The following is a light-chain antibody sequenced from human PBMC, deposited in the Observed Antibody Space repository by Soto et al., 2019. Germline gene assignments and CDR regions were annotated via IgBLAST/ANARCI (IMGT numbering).Light chain of an antibody. J-gene: IGLJ3*02. Sequence: QSALTQPRSASGSPGQSVTISCTGTSSDVGAYKYVSWYQQYPGKAPKLMIYEVSKRPSGVPDRFSGSKSGNTASLTVSGLQAEDEANYYCTSYVGSNIWVFGGGTKVTVL. CDR3: TSYVGSNIWV. CDR2: EVS. CDR1: SSDVGAYKY. V-gene: IGLV2-8*01.